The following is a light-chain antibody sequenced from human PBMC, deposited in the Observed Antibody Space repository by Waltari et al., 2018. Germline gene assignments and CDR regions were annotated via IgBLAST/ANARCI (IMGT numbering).Light chain of an antibody. CDR2: DAS. J-gene: IGKJ3*01. V-gene: IGKV3-11*01. CDR1: QGLSSY. CDR3: HHSRS. Sequence: EIVMTQSPATLSLSPGERATLSCRASQGLSSYLAWYQQKPGQAPRLLIYDASKRATDIPARFSGSGSGTDFTLTISSLEPEDFAVYYCHHSRSFGLGTKVDIK.